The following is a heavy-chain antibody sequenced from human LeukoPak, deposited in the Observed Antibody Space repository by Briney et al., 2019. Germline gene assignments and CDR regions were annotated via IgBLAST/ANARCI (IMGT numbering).Heavy chain of an antibody. CDR3: ARDSYGVDV. Sequence: GGSLRLSCVASGFTFSSYGMHCVRQAPGKGLEWVAVIWYDGSNKYYADSVKGRFTISRDNSKNTLYLQMNSLRAEDTAVYYCARDSYGVDVWGQGTTVTVSS. CDR2: IWYDGSNK. V-gene: IGHV3-33*01. J-gene: IGHJ6*02. CDR1: GFTFSSYG.